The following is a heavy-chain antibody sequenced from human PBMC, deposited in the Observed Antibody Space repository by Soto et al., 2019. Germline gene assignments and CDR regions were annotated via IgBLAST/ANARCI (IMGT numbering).Heavy chain of an antibody. Sequence: PSETLSLTCPFSGGPIRSITWWSWVRHPPGKGLEWIGEIYHSGSTNYNPSLKSRVTISVDKSKNQFSLKLSSVTAADTAVYYCARSEIHGSGSLDYWGQGTLVTVSS. CDR2: IYHSGST. CDR1: GGPIRSITW. J-gene: IGHJ4*02. D-gene: IGHD3-10*01. V-gene: IGHV4-4*02. CDR3: ARSEIHGSGSLDY.